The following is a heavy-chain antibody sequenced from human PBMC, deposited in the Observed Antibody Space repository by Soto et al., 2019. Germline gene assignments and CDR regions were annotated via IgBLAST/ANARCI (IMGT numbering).Heavy chain of an antibody. Sequence: ASVKVSCKASGYTFTSYDINWVRQATGQGLEWMGWMNPNSGNTGYAQKFRGRVTMTRNTSISTAYMELSSLRSEDTAVYYCARERTGTTSMDVWGQGTTATVSS. CDR1: GYTFTSYD. CDR3: ARERTGTTSMDV. D-gene: IGHD1-1*01. V-gene: IGHV1-8*01. J-gene: IGHJ6*02. CDR2: MNPNSGNT.